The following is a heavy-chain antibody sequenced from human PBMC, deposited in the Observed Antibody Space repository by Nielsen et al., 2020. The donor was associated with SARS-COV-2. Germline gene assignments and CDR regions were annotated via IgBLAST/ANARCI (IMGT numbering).Heavy chain of an antibody. Sequence: SETLSLTCSVSGDSISDYYWHWIRQAPGQGLEWVGFIHRSGSTNNHPSLKSRVTISVDTSEKHLSLRLTSVTAADTAVYYCARAPAWGWGAFDSWGQGVLVTVSS. CDR1: GDSISDYY. D-gene: IGHD7-27*01. V-gene: IGHV4-59*01. CDR2: IHRSGST. CDR3: ARAPAWGWGAFDS. J-gene: IGHJ4*02.